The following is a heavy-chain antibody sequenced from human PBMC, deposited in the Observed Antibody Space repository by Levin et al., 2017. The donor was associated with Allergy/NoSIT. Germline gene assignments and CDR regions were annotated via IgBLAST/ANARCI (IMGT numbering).Heavy chain of an antibody. V-gene: IGHV4-59*08. CDR3: ARREGAYYDILTGYFDY. CDR2: IYYSGST. Sequence: SETLSLTCTVSGGSISSYYWSWIRQPPGKGLEWIGYIYYSGSTNYNPSLKSRVTISVDTSKNQFSLKLSSVTAADTAVYYCARREGAYYDILTGYFDYWGQGTLVTVSS. J-gene: IGHJ4*02. CDR1: GGSISSYY. D-gene: IGHD3-9*01.